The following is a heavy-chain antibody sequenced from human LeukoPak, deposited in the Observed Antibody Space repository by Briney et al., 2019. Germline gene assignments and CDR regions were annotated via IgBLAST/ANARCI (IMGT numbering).Heavy chain of an antibody. CDR1: GFTFSSYS. V-gene: IGHV3-21*01. CDR2: ISSSSSYI. Sequence: GGSLRLSCAASGFTFSSYSMNWVRQAPGKGLEWVSSISSSSSYIYYADSVKGRFTISRDNAKNSLYLQMNSLRAEDTAVYYCARSRCSSTSCYRTRYFDYWGQGTLVTDSS. CDR3: ARSRCSSTSCYRTRYFDY. J-gene: IGHJ4*02. D-gene: IGHD2-2*01.